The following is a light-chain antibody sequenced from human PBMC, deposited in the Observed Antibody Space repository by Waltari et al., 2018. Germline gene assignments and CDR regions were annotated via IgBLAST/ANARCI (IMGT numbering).Light chain of an antibody. Sequence: SYELTQSPSQSVSPGQTATITCSGDALPTEYVSWYQQKPGQAPLLIIYKDEERPPGIPERFSGSSSGTTATLTISGVQAEDEADYYCQSADSSGTYYVFAAGTKVTVL. CDR3: QSADSSGTYYV. CDR1: ALPTEY. CDR2: KDE. J-gene: IGLJ1*01. V-gene: IGLV3-25*03.